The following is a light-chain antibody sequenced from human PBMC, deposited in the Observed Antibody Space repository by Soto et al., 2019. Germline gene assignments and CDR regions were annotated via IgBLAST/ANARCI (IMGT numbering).Light chain of an antibody. CDR2: EVS. CDR3: SSYRSSSTLYV. J-gene: IGLJ1*01. V-gene: IGLV2-14*01. CDR1: SSDVGGYNY. Sequence: QSVLTQPASVSGSPGQSITISCTGTSSDVGGYNYVYWYQQHPGKAPKLMIYEVSNRPSGVSNRFSGSKSGNTASLTISGLQAEDEADYYCSSYRSSSTLYVFGTGTKLTVL.